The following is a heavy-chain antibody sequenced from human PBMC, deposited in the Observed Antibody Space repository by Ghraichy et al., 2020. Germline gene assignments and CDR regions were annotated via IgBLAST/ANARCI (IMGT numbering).Heavy chain of an antibody. CDR2: ISSSSSTI. D-gene: IGHD3-9*01. Sequence: GGSLRLSCAASGFTFSSYSMNWVRQAPGKGLEWVSYISSSSSTIYYADSVKGRFTISRDNAKNSLYLQMNSLRDEDTAVYYCARDPRPSYYDILTGYYHVYYYYGMDVWGQGTTVTVSS. CDR1: GFTFSSYS. CDR3: ARDPRPSYYDILTGYYHVYYYYGMDV. J-gene: IGHJ6*02. V-gene: IGHV3-48*02.